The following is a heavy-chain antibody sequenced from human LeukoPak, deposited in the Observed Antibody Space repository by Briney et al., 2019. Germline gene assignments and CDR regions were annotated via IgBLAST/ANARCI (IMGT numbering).Heavy chain of an antibody. V-gene: IGHV3-30-3*01. CDR1: GFTFSSYA. Sequence: GGSLRLSCAASGFTFSSYAMHWVRQAPGKGLEWVAVISYDGSNKYYADSAKGRFTISRDNSKNTLYLQMNSLRAEDTAVYYCARGDGYNYLGLDYWGQGTLVTVSS. D-gene: IGHD5-24*01. CDR3: ARGDGYNYLGLDY. CDR2: ISYDGSNK. J-gene: IGHJ4*02.